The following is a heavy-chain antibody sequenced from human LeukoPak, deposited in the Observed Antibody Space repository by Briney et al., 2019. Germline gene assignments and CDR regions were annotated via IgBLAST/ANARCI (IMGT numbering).Heavy chain of an antibody. D-gene: IGHD3-10*01. CDR1: GDSVSSNSAA. CDR2: TYYRYKWYN. V-gene: IGHV6-1*01. Sequence: SQTLSLTCAISGDSVSSNSAAWNWIRQSPSRGLEWLGRTYYRYKWYNDYAVSVKSRITINPDTSKHQFSLQLNSVTPEDTAVYYCARDRKAPFGANYGMDVWGQGTTVTVSS. CDR3: ARDRKAPFGANYGMDV. J-gene: IGHJ6*02.